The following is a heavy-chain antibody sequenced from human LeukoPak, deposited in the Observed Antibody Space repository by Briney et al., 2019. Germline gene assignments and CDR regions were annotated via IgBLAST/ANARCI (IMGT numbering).Heavy chain of an antibody. CDR1: GGTFSSYA. Sequence: SVKVSCKASGGTFSSYAISWVRQAPGQGLEWMGGIIPIFGTANYAQKFQGRVTITADESTSTAYMELSSLRSEDTAVYYCARGGDIVATIGRGAFDIWGQGTMVTVSS. V-gene: IGHV1-69*01. J-gene: IGHJ3*02. CDR3: ARGGDIVATIGRGAFDI. D-gene: IGHD5-12*01. CDR2: IIPIFGTA.